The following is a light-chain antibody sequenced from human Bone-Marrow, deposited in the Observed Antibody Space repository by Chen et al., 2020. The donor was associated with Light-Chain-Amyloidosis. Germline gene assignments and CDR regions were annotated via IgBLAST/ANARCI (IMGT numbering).Light chain of an antibody. J-gene: IGLJ2*01. CDR3: QSADSSGTYEVI. V-gene: IGLV3-25*03. Sequence: SYELTQPPSVSVSPGQTARITCSGDDLPTKYAYCYQQKPGQAPVLVIHRDTERPSGISERFSGSRSGTTATLTISGVQAEDEADYHCQSADSSGTYEVIVGGGTKLTVL. CDR1: DLPTKY. CDR2: RDT.